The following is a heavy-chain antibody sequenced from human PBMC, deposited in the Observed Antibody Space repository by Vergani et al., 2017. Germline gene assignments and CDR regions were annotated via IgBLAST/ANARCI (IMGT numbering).Heavy chain of an antibody. CDR2: VSGSGGST. J-gene: IGHJ4*02. CDR1: GFTFSSYA. CDR3: ATVLRYFEKRVDY. D-gene: IGHD3-9*01. V-gene: IGHV3-23*04. Sequence: VQLVESGGGVVQPGRSLRLSCAASGFTFSSYAMHWVRQAPGKGLEWVSAVSGSGGSTYYADSVKGRFTISRDNSKNTLYLQMNRLRAEDTAVYYCATVLRYFEKRVDYWSQGTLVTVSS.